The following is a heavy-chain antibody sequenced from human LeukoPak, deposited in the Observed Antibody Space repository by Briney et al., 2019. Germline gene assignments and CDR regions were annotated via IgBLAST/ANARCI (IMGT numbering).Heavy chain of an antibody. Sequence: GGSLRLSCAASGFTFSGSAMHWVRQASGKGLKWVGRIRSKANSYATAYAASVKGRFTTSRDDSKNTAYLQMNSLKTEDTAVYYCTRHKESGVTTDRRGYYYYYMDVWGKGTTVTVSS. CDR3: TRHKESGVTTDRRGYYYYYMDV. CDR2: IRSKANSYAT. CDR1: GFTFSGSA. V-gene: IGHV3-73*01. J-gene: IGHJ6*03. D-gene: IGHD4-17*01.